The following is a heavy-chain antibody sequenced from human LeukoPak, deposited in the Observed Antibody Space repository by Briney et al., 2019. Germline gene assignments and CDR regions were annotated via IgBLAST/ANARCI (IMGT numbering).Heavy chain of an antibody. D-gene: IGHD4-17*01. CDR1: GYTFTSYG. Sequence: ASVTVSCKASGYTFTSYGISWVRQAPGQGLEWMGWISAYNGNTNYAQKLQGRVTMTTDTSTSTAYMELRSLRSDDTAVYYCARMGSTVTTYYYYMDVWGKGTTVTVSS. V-gene: IGHV1-18*01. CDR2: ISAYNGNT. J-gene: IGHJ6*03. CDR3: ARMGSTVTTYYYYMDV.